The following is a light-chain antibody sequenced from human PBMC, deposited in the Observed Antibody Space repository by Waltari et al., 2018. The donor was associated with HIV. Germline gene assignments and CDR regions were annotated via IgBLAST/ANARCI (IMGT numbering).Light chain of an antibody. CDR1: CSDVGDYDH. CDR3: SSYAGRYTVI. V-gene: IGLV2-11*01. Sequence: QSALTQPRSVSGSPGQSVTISCTGNCSDVGDYDHVSWYQQYPGKAPKVILYGVTKRPSGIPDRFSGSKSGSTASLTISGPQAEDEADYYCSSYAGRYTVIFGGGTKLTVL. J-gene: IGLJ2*01. CDR2: GVT.